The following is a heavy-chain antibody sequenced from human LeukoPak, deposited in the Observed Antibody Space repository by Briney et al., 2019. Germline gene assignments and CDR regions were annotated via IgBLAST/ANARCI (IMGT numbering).Heavy chain of an antibody. D-gene: IGHD2-2*01. V-gene: IGHV1-18*01. CDR3: ARSQCPDSTSCYYFFYFDF. CDR1: GYTFSAYG. J-gene: IGHJ4*02. CDR2: TSGTGYNT. Sequence: ASVKVSCKASGYTFSAYGITWVRQAPGQGLEWMAWTSGTGYNTDYTQRFQGRVSVTTDTSTSTAFLEVRSLGSEDTAIYYCARSQCPDSTSCYYFFYFDFWGQGTPVTVSP.